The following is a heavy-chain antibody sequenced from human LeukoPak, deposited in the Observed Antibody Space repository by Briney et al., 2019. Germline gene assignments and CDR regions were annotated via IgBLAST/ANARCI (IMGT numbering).Heavy chain of an antibody. CDR3: ARADYYDSSGSDY. CDR1: GYTFTGYY. Sequence: ASVKVSCKASGYTFTGYYMHWVRQAPGQGLEWMGWISAYNGNTNYAQKLQGRVTMTTDTSTSTAYMELRSLRSDDTAVYYCARADYYDSSGSDYWGQGTLVTVSS. CDR2: ISAYNGNT. V-gene: IGHV1-18*04. J-gene: IGHJ4*02. D-gene: IGHD3-22*01.